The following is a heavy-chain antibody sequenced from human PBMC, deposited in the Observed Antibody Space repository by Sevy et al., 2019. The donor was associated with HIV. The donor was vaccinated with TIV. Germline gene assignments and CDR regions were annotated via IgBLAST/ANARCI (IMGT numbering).Heavy chain of an antibody. CDR3: ARDASSYCTSYSCYGGWFDP. Sequence: ASVKVSCKASGGTFSSYAINWVRQAPGQGLEWMGRIIPIPGIPNYAQKFQGRVTITADKSTSTAYMELSSLRSEETAVYYCARDASSYCTSYSCYGGWFDPWGQGTLVTVSS. V-gene: IGHV1-69*04. D-gene: IGHD2-2*01. CDR1: GGTFSSYA. J-gene: IGHJ5*02. CDR2: IIPIPGIP.